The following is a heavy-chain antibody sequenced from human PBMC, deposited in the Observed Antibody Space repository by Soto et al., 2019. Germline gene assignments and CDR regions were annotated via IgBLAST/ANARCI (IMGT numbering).Heavy chain of an antibody. Sequence: ASVKVSCKASGYTFDIYAMNWVRRAPGQRLEWMGWINAGNGDTKYSEKFQGRVTISRDTSASTAYMELSSLRSEDTAVYYCARSEVFDCTSTSCAPYNWFDPWGQGTLVTVSS. V-gene: IGHV1-3*01. CDR2: INAGNGDT. CDR1: GYTFDIYA. D-gene: IGHD2-2*01. CDR3: ARSEVFDCTSTSCAPYNWFDP. J-gene: IGHJ5*02.